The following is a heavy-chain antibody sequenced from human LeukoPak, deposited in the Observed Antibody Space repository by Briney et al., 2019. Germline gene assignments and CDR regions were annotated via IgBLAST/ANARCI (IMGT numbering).Heavy chain of an antibody. CDR3: APRCYGAGSDPFDY. J-gene: IGHJ4*02. CDR1: GFSVSYSGVG. CDR2: IYWNDDK. Sequence: SAPTLVNPTQTLTLTCTCSGFSVSYSGVGVGWIRQPPGKALEWLALIYWNDDKRYSPSLKSRLTITKDISKAQVVLTMTNDRRGDSAIFFCAPRCYGAGSDPFDYWGQGTLVTVSS. V-gene: IGHV2-5*01. D-gene: IGHD3-10*01.